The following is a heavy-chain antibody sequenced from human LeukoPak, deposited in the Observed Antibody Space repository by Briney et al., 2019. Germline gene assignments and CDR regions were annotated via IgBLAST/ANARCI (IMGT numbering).Heavy chain of an antibody. J-gene: IGHJ4*02. D-gene: IGHD3-10*01. CDR1: GGSISSGDYY. CDR2: IYYSGST. V-gene: IGHV4-30-4*01. Sequence: PSETLSLTCTVSGGSISSGDYYWSWIRQPPGKGLEWIGYIYYSGSTYYNPSLKSRVTISVDTSKNQFSLKLSSVTAADTAVYYCAREVLGSGSYYPYFDYWGQGTLVTVSS. CDR3: AREVLGSGSYYPYFDY.